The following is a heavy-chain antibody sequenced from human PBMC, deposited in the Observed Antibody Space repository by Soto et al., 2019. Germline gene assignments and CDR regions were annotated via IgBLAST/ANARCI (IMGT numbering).Heavy chain of an antibody. D-gene: IGHD2-2*02. CDR1: GGTFSSYA. CDR3: ARDIVVVPAAIGPFGYYYGMDV. J-gene: IGHJ6*02. V-gene: IGHV1-69*13. Sequence: GASVKVSCKASGGTFSSYAISWVRQAPGQGLEWMGGIIPIFGTANYAQKFQGRVTITADESTSTAYMELSSLRSEDTAVYYCARDIVVVPAAIGPFGYYYGMDVWGQGTTVTVSS. CDR2: IIPIFGTA.